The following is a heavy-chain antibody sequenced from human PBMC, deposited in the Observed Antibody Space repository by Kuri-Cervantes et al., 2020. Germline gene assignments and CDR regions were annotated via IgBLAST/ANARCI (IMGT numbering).Heavy chain of an antibody. Sequence: SETLSLTCTVSGGSTNSGDYYWTWIRQPPGKALEWIGHIYHSGNTYYNPSLKSRVTISIDTSQNQFSLKLSSVSAADTAVYYCARRPYVYGDYYFDYWGQGTLVTVSS. CDR2: IYHSGNT. CDR3: ARRPYVYGDYYFDY. V-gene: IGHV4-30-4*08. J-gene: IGHJ4*02. CDR1: GGSTNSGDYY. D-gene: IGHD4-17*01.